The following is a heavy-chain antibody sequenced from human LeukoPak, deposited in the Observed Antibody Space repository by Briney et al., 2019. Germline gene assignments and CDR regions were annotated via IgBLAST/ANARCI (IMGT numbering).Heavy chain of an antibody. CDR1: GGSIMGGGFS. D-gene: IGHD3-16*01. CDR3: GRDGGAWALYALNL. V-gene: IGHV4-30-2*01. J-gene: IGHJ3*01. Sequence: PSETLSLTCAVSGGSIMGGGFSWSWFRQPPGKGLEWIGYFYHSGATNYNPSLKSRVTMSVDRSKNHFSLNLTSVTAADTAMYYCGRDGGAWALYALNLWGQGTMVTVSA. CDR2: FYHSGAT.